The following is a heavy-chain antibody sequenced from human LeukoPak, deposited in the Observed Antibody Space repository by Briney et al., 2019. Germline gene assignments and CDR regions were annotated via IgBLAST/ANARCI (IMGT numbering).Heavy chain of an antibody. CDR2: IKQDGSEK. CDR3: ARAYYDSSGYYYVYFDY. Sequence: GGSLRLSCAASGFTFSSYWMSWVRQAPGKGLEWVANIKQDGSEKYYVDSVKGRFTISRDNAKNSLYLQMNSPRAEDTAVYYCARAYYDSSGYYYVYFDYWGPGTLVTVSS. CDR1: GFTFSSYW. D-gene: IGHD3-22*01. V-gene: IGHV3-7*01. J-gene: IGHJ4*02.